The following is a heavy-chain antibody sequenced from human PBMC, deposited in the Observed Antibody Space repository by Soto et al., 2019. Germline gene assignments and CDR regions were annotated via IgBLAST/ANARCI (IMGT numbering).Heavy chain of an antibody. J-gene: IGHJ5*02. CDR2: ISTNNGNT. D-gene: IGHD6-19*01. Sequence: QVQLVQSGAEVKKPGASVKVSCKASGYTFTSYGISWVRQAPGQGLEWMGWISTNNGNTNYAQKLQGRVTMTTDTSTSKAYMELRRLRSDDTAVYYCARVSSGCYYWFDPWGQGTLVTVSS. V-gene: IGHV1-18*01. CDR1: GYTFTSYG. CDR3: ARVSSGCYYWFDP.